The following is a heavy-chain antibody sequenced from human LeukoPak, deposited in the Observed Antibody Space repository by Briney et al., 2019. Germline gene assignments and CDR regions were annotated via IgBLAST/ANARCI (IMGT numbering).Heavy chain of an antibody. D-gene: IGHD3-22*01. CDR1: GGSISSYY. CDR2: FYNSGST. J-gene: IGHJ4*02. CDR3: ARGDSSGHPAFDY. Sequence: NPSETLSLTCTVSGGSISSYYWNWIRQPPGKGLEWIGYFYNSGSTNYNPSLKSRVTISVDTSKNQFSLKLTSVTAADTAVYYCARGDSSGHPAFDYWGQGTLVTVSS. V-gene: IGHV4-59*01.